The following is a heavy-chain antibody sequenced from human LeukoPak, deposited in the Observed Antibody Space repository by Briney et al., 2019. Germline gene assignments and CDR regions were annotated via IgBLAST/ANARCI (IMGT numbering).Heavy chain of an antibody. J-gene: IGHJ6*04. CDR3: AGIPVFGVVLHQEPV. CDR2: FIPILGTA. CDR1: GGAFSDYA. V-gene: IGHV1-69*10. D-gene: IGHD3-3*01. Sequence: ASVKVSCKASGGAFSDYALNWVRQAPGQGLEWMGVFIPILGTANCTQKFQGRVTITADISTNTVYMELSSLRSEDTAVYFCAGIPVFGVVLHQEPVWGKGTTVTISS.